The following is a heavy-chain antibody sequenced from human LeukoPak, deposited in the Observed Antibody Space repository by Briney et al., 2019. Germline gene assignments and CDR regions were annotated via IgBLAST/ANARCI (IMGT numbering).Heavy chain of an antibody. CDR2: IYWNNDN. V-gene: IGHV2-5*01. D-gene: IGHD2-2*01. CDR1: GFSLTSTGVG. Sequence: ESGPTLVNPTQTLTLTCTFSGFSLTSTGVGVGWIRQTPGKALEWLALIYWNNDNRYSPSLRSRLTIIKDTSKNLVVLTMTNMDPVDTATYHCAHSGYCSSTYCPRFPKFFGYWGQGTLVTVSS. J-gene: IGHJ4*02. CDR3: AHSGYCSSTYCPRFPKFFGY.